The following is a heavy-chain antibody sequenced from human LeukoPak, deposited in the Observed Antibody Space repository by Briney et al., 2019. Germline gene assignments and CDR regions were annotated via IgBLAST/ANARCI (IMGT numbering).Heavy chain of an antibody. D-gene: IGHD5/OR15-5a*01. Sequence: ASVKVSCKASGYTFTSYYMHWVRQAPGQGLEWMGITNPSGGSTSYAQKFQGRVTMTRDTSTSTVYMELSSLRSEDTAVYYCARDISKVVPSTIIDYWGQGTLVTVSS. CDR1: GYTFTSYY. CDR3: ARDISKVVPSTIIDY. J-gene: IGHJ4*02. CDR2: TNPSGGST. V-gene: IGHV1-46*01.